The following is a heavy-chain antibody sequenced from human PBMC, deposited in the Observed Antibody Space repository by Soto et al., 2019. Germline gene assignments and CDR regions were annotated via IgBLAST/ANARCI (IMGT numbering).Heavy chain of an antibody. V-gene: IGHV1-46*01. CDR3: ARGCVGGTGYNIDY. D-gene: IGHD1-1*01. CDR2: INPSGGGT. J-gene: IGHJ4*02. CDR1: GYTFTNYR. Sequence: QVQLVQSGAEVQKPGASVKVSCKTSGYTFTNYRIHWVRQAPGQRLEWMGIINPSGGGTIYAQKFQGRSTMTRDTATTTVDREVSSRRSEDTAVDYCARGCVGGTGYNIDYWGQGTLVTVSS.